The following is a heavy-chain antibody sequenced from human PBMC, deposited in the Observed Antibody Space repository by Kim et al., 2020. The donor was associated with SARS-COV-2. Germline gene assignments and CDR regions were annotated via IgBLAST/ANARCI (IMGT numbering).Heavy chain of an antibody. D-gene: IGHD1-26*01. CDR1: GFTFSSYA. Sequence: GGSLRLFCAASGFTFSSYAMHWVRQAPGKGLEWVAVISYDGSNKYYADSVKGRFTISRDNSKNTLYLQMNSLRAEDTAVYYCARDLGVVGGDNWFDPWGQGTLVTVSS. V-gene: IGHV3-30*04. CDR2: ISYDGSNK. CDR3: ARDLGVVGGDNWFDP. J-gene: IGHJ5*02.